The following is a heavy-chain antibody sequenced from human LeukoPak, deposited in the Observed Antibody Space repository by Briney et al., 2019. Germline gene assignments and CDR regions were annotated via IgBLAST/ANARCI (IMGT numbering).Heavy chain of an antibody. CDR3: ARAYSSSSGWFDP. D-gene: IGHD6-6*01. CDR1: GGSFSGYY. CDR2: INHSGST. J-gene: IGHJ5*02. Sequence: SETLSLTCAVYGGSFSGYYWSWIHQPPGKGLEWIGEINHSGSTNYNPSLKSRVTISVDTSKNQFSLKLSSVTAADTAVYYCARAYSSSSGWFDPWGQGTLVTVSS. V-gene: IGHV4-34*01.